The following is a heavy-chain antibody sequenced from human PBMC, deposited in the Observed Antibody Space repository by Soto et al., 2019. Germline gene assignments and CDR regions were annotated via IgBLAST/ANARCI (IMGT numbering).Heavy chain of an antibody. CDR1: GYSISSGYY. Sequence: SETLSLTCAVSGYSISSGYYWGWIRQPPGKGLEWIGSIYHSGSTYYNPSLKSRVTISVDTSKNQFSLKLSSVTAADTAVYYCARRIAVADNRWFDPWGQGTQVTVPS. V-gene: IGHV4-38-2*01. J-gene: IGHJ5*02. CDR2: IYHSGST. D-gene: IGHD6-19*01. CDR3: ARRIAVADNRWFDP.